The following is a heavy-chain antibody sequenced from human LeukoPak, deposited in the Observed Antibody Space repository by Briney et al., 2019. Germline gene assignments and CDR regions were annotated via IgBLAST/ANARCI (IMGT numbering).Heavy chain of an antibody. V-gene: IGHV3-30*18. J-gene: IGHJ4*02. CDR3: AKDDAWLQYGN. CDR2: ISYDGINK. CDR1: EFTFSNYG. D-gene: IGHD5-24*01. Sequence: GGSLRLSCAASEFTFSNYGMHWVRQAPGKGLEWMAVISYDGINKYYADSVKGRFTISRDNSKNTLFLQMNSLRPEDTAVYYCAKDDAWLQYGNWGRGTLVTVSS.